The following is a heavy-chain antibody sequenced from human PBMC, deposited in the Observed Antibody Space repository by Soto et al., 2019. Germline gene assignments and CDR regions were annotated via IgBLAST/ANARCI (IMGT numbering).Heavy chain of an antibody. CDR3: ARGLSGDKVDS. CDR2: IYDSGST. Sequence: QVQLQESGPGLVKPSQTLSLTCTIAGGSISSGDYYWSWIRQPPGKGLEWIGHIYDSGSTYNNPSLNSRVTISIDPSENQFSLNLRSVTAADTAVYYCARGLSGDKVDSWGPGTLVTVSS. J-gene: IGHJ4*02. D-gene: IGHD1-1*01. CDR1: GGSISSGDYY. V-gene: IGHV4-30-4*01.